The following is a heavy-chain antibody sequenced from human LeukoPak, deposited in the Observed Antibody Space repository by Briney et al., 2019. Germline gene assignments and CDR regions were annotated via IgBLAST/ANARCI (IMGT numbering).Heavy chain of an antibody. J-gene: IGHJ4*02. Sequence: GASVKVSCKASGYTFTSYDINWVRQATGQGLEWMGWISAYNGITNYAQKLQGRVTMTTDTSTSTAYMELRSLRSDDTAVYYCARDYAPHEVGATSEFDYWGQGTLVTVSS. D-gene: IGHD1-26*01. CDR1: GYTFTSYD. CDR3: ARDYAPHEVGATSEFDY. V-gene: IGHV1-18*01. CDR2: ISAYNGIT.